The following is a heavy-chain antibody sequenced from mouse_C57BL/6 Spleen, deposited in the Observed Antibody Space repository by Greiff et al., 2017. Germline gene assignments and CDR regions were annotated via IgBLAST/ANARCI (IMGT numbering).Heavy chain of an antibody. CDR3: TRGITTVPLFDY. D-gene: IGHD1-1*01. V-gene: IGHV5-9-1*02. Sequence: EVQLVESGEGLVKPGGSLKLSCAASGFTFSSYAMSWVRQTPEKRLEWVAYISSGGDYIYYADTVKGRFTISRDNARNTLYLQMSSLKSEDTAMYYCTRGITTVPLFDYWGQGTTLTVSS. CDR1: GFTFSSYA. CDR2: ISSGGDYI. J-gene: IGHJ2*01.